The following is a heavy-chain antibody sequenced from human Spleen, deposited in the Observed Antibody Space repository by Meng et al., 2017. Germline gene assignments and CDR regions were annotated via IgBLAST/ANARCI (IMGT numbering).Heavy chain of an antibody. CDR2: IYYSGST. D-gene: IGHD3-3*01. V-gene: IGHV4-39*07. Sequence: GSLRLSCTVSGGSISSSSYYWGWIRQPPGKGLEWIGSIYYSGSTYYNPSLKSRVTISVDTSKNQVSLKLNSVTAADTAVYYCARKGYDFFNGYKWFDPWGQGTLVTVSS. CDR1: GGSISSSSYY. CDR3: ARKGYDFFNGYKWFDP. J-gene: IGHJ5*02.